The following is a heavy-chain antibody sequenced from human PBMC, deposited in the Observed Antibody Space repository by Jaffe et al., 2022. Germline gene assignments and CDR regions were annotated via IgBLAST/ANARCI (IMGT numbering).Heavy chain of an antibody. CDR2: IYHSGST. J-gene: IGHJ4*02. CDR3: ASPVVGLYGSGSYLGY. D-gene: IGHD3-10*01. V-gene: IGHV4-38-2*01. CDR1: GYSISSGYY. Sequence: QVQLQESGPGLVKPSETLSLTCAVSGYSISSGYYWGWIRQPPGKGLEWIGSIYHSGSTYYNPSLKSRVTISVDTSKNQFSLKLSSVTAADTAVYYCASPVVGLYGSGSYLGYWGQGTLVTVSS.